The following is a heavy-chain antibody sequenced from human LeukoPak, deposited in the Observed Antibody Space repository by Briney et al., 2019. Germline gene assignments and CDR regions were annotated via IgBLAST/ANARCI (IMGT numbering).Heavy chain of an antibody. D-gene: IGHD6-19*01. CDR3: ARVAAVSGNTGYFDY. CDR2: IIPTFGTT. V-gene: IGHV1-69*01. CDR1: GGTFSNYA. J-gene: IGHJ4*02. Sequence: SVKVSCKASGGTFSNYAISWVRQAPGQGLEWMGEIIPTFGTTNYAQKFQGRVTITADDSASTAYMELSSLRSEDTAVYYCARVAAVSGNTGYFDYWGQGTLVTVSS.